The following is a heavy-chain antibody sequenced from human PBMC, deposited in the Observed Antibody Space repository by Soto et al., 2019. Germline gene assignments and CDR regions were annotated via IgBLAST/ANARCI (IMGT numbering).Heavy chain of an antibody. D-gene: IGHD2-8*01. CDR2: ISGSGGST. J-gene: IGHJ4*02. CDR3: ACLRHAGYYFDS. CDR1: GFTFSSYA. Sequence: EVQLLESGGGLVQPGGSLRLSCAASGFTFSSYAMSWVSQAPGKGLEWVSAISGSGGSTYYADSVKGRFTISRDNSKNTLYLQMNSLRAEDTAVYYCACLRHAGYYFDSWGQGTLVTVSS. V-gene: IGHV3-23*01.